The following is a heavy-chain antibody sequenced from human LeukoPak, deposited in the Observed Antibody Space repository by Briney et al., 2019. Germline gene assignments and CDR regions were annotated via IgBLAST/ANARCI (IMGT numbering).Heavy chain of an antibody. CDR3: AGSDDQQGSLGELLWD. CDR2: ISSSGSTI. Sequence: GGSLRLSCAASGFTFSSYEMNWVRQAPGKGLEWVSYISSSGSTICYADSVKGRFTISRDNAKNTLYLQMNSLRAEDTAVYYFAGSDDQQGSLGELLWDGGQGTLVTVSS. D-gene: IGHD3-10*01. V-gene: IGHV3-48*03. CDR1: GFTFSSYE. J-gene: IGHJ4*02.